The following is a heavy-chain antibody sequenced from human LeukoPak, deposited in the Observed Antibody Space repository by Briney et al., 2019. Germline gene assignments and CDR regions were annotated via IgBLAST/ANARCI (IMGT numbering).Heavy chain of an antibody. Sequence: GGSLRLSCAASGFTFSDYYMSWIRQAPGKGLEWVSYISSSGSTIYYADSVKGRFTISRDNAKNSLYLQMNSLRAEDTAVYYCARKGGVAARTYYYYYMDVWGKGTTVTVSS. CDR3: ARKGGVAARTYYYYYMDV. J-gene: IGHJ6*03. V-gene: IGHV3-11*01. D-gene: IGHD6-6*01. CDR2: ISSSGSTI. CDR1: GFTFSDYY.